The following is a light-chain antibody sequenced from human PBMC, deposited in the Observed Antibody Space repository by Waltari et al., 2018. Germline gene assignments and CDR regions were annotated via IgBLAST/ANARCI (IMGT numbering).Light chain of an antibody. Sequence: DFQMTQSPSSLSASVGDRVTITCQASQDISNNLNWYQQKPGQAPKLLIFDASNLEVGVPSRVSGSGSGTYFSLTISSLQPEDTATYYCEEYDYLPVTFGGGTKVEIK. CDR2: DAS. CDR3: EEYDYLPVT. V-gene: IGKV1-33*01. J-gene: IGKJ4*01. CDR1: QDISNN.